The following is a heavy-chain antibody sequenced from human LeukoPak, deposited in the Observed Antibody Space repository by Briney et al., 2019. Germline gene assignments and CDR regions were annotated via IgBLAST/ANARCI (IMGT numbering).Heavy chain of an antibody. Sequence: GGSLRLSCAASGFTFSSHSMIWVRQAPGKGLEWVSSISSSSSYIYYADSVKGRFTISRDNAKNSLYLQMNSLRAEDTAVYYCARDSNPYCSSTSCYYFDYWGQGTLVTVSS. D-gene: IGHD2-2*01. CDR1: GFTFSSHS. CDR2: ISSSSSYI. CDR3: ARDSNPYCSSTSCYYFDY. J-gene: IGHJ4*02. V-gene: IGHV3-21*01.